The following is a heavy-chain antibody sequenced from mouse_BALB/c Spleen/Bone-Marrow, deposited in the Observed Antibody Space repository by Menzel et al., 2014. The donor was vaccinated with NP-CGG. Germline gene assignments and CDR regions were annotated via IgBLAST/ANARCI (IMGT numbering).Heavy chain of an antibody. Sequence: EVQRVESGGGLVKPGGSLKFSCAASGFTFSDYYMYWVRQTPEKRLEWVATISDGGGYTYYPDNVKGRFTISRDNAKDNLYLQMSSLESEDAAMYYYARDSDYFDYWGQGTTLTVSS. CDR3: ARDSDYFDY. J-gene: IGHJ2*01. CDR1: GFTFSDYY. V-gene: IGHV5-4*02. CDR2: ISDGGGYT.